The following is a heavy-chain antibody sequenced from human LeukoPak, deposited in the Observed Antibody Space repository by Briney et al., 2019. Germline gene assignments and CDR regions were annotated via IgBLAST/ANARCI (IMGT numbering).Heavy chain of an antibody. Sequence: GGSLRLSCAASGFTFSSYGMHWVRQAPGKGLEWVASIRYDGSNKYYADSVKGRFTISRDNSKNTLYLQMKSLRAEDTAVYYCAKGGGYEAQYYYYLDVWGKGTTVTISS. CDR1: GFTFSSYG. D-gene: IGHD5-12*01. CDR2: IRYDGSNK. V-gene: IGHV3-30*02. CDR3: AKGGGYEAQYYYYLDV. J-gene: IGHJ6*03.